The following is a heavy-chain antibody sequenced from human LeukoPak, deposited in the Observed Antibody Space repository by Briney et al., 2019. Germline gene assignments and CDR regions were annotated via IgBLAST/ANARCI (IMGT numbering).Heavy chain of an antibody. Sequence: GESLKISCKGSGYSFINYWIGWVRQMPGKGLEYMGIIHPGNSNSRYSPSFQGQVTISVDKSINTAYLQWSTLKASDTAMYYCARSPSYYDNSGYYYFDHWGQGTLVTVSS. CDR2: IHPGNSNS. CDR3: ARSPSYYDNSGYYYFDH. J-gene: IGHJ4*02. D-gene: IGHD3-22*01. CDR1: GYSFINYW. V-gene: IGHV5-51*01.